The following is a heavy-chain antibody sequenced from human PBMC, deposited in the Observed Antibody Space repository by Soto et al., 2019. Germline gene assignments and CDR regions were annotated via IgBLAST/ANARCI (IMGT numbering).Heavy chain of an antibody. CDR2: INHSGST. Sequence: QVQLQQWGAGLLKPSETLSLTCAVYGGSFSGYYWSWIRQPPGKGLEWIGEINHSGSTNYNPSLKSRLTISVDTSKNQSTLKLSSVTAADTVVYYCASWVVVQYALDYWGQGTLVTVSS. J-gene: IGHJ4*02. CDR1: GGSFSGYY. D-gene: IGHD3-22*01. CDR3: ASWVVVQYALDY. V-gene: IGHV4-34*01.